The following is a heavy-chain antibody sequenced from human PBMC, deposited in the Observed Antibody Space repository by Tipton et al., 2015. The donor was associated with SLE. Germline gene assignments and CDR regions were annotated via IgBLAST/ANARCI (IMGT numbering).Heavy chain of an antibody. CDR3: ARDGGQRVISGTYDFYYYGLDV. J-gene: IGHJ6*02. D-gene: IGHD6-13*01. CDR2: IYTNENT. Sequence: TLSLTCTVSGGSISGYYWNWIRQPAGGGLEWIGRIYTNENTNYNPSLKSRVTMSVDTSKNQFSLKLTSVTAADTAVYYCARDGGQRVISGTYDFYYYGLDVWGQGTTVTVSS. V-gene: IGHV4-4*07. CDR1: GGSISGYY.